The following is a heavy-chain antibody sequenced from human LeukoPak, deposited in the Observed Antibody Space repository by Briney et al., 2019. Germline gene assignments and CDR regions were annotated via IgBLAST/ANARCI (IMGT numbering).Heavy chain of an antibody. CDR1: GFTSISYG. V-gene: IGHV3-30*02. CDR2: LRYDGSNK. Sequence: GGALIPSCAAVGFTSISYGLHWFRRPPGKGLVGVAFLRYDGSNKYYADSVKGRFTISRDNSKNTLYLQMNSLRAEDTAVYYCAKDPASYYYDSSGYYYGGWGQGTLVTVSS. CDR3: AKDPASYYYDSSGYYYGG. D-gene: IGHD3-22*01. J-gene: IGHJ4*02.